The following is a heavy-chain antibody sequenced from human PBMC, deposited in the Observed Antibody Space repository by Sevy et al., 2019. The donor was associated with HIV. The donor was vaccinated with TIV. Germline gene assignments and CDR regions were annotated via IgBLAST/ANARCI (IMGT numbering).Heavy chain of an antibody. V-gene: IGHV4-34*01. CDR1: GGSFSGYY. CDR3: ARAYCSSTSCYYYYYYGMDV. CDR2: INHSGST. J-gene: IGHJ6*02. Sequence: SETLSLTCAVYGGSFSGYYWSWIRQPPGKGLEWIGEINHSGSTNYNPSLKSRVTISVDTSKNQFSLKLSSVTAAGTAVYYCARAYCSSTSCYYYYYYGMDVWGQGTTVTVSS. D-gene: IGHD2-2*01.